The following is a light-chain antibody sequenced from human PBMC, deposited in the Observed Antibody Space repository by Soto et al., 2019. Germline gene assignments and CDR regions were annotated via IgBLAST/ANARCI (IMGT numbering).Light chain of an antibody. V-gene: IGLV2-14*01. CDR2: EVR. J-gene: IGLJ3*02. CDR3: SAYTARSTLV. CDR1: IRDVGAYNL. Sequence: SALTQPASVSESAGQSITISCSGTIRDVGAYNLVSWYQQHPGTAPKLIIYEVRHRPSGISPRFSGSRSGHTAPLTISGLQSEDEGDYYCSAYTARSTLVFGEGTKVTGL.